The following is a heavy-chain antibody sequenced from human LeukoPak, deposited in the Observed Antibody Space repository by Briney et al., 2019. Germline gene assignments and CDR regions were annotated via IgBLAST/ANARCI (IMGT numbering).Heavy chain of an antibody. CDR1: GFTFSSYA. CDR3: ARDPPCTNSVCYGYYYYYMDV. V-gene: IGHV3-64*01. CDR2: ISSNGGST. D-gene: IGHD2-8*01. Sequence: GGSLRLSCAASGFTFSSYAMHWVRQAPGKGLEYVSAISSNGGSTYYANSVKGRFTISRDNSKNTLYLQMGSLRAEDMAVYYCARDPPCTNSVCYGYYYYYMDVWGKGTTVTVSS. J-gene: IGHJ6*03.